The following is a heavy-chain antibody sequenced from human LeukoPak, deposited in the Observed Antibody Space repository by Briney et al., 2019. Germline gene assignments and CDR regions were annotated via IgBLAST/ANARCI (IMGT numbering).Heavy chain of an antibody. D-gene: IGHD5-12*01. CDR3: ARVPLWWLTPFDF. J-gene: IGHJ4*02. CDR1: GGSLSPHY. CDR2: INNRGTI. V-gene: IGHV4-34*01. Sequence: SETLSLTCAVSGGSLSPHYWSWIRRPLGKGLEWIGEINNRGTINYSPSIRGRATISVETSKKQFSLRLTSVAAADTAIYYCARVPLWWLTPFDFWGQGTLATVSS.